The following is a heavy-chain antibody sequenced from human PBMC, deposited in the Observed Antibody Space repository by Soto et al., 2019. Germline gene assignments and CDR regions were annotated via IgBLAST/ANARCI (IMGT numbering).Heavy chain of an antibody. CDR3: ARDLDDILTGYQYGMDV. CDR2: IIPILGIA. CDR1: GGTFSSYT. Sequence: SVKVSCKASGGTFSSYTISWVRQAPGQGLEWMGRIIPILGIANYAQKFRGRVTITADKSTSTAYMELSSLGSEDTAVYYCARDLDDILTGYQYGMDVWGQGTTVTVSS. J-gene: IGHJ6*02. D-gene: IGHD3-9*01. V-gene: IGHV1-69*04.